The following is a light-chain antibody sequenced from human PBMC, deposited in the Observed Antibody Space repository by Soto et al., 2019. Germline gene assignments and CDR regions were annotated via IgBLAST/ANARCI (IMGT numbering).Light chain of an antibody. CDR1: SSDVGGYNY. V-gene: IGLV2-14*01. J-gene: IGLJ7*01. Sequence: QSALTQPASVSGSPEQSITISCTGTSSDVGGYNYVSWYQQHPGKAPKLMIYEVSNRPSGVSNRFSGSKSGNTASLTISGLQTEDEADYYCSSFTSINTGVFGGGTQLTVL. CDR3: SSFTSINTGV. CDR2: EVS.